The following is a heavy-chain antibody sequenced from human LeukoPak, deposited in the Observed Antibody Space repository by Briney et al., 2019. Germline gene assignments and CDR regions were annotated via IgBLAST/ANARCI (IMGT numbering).Heavy chain of an antibody. CDR1: GASISSYY. Sequence: SETLSLTCTVSGASISSYYWSWIRQPAGKGLEWIGRIYTSGSTNYNPSLKSRVTMSVDTSKNQFSLKLSSVTAADTAVYYCARDLSGSRNNWFGPWGQGTLVTVSS. CDR2: IYTSGST. D-gene: IGHD3-9*01. J-gene: IGHJ5*02. CDR3: ARDLSGSRNNWFGP. V-gene: IGHV4-4*07.